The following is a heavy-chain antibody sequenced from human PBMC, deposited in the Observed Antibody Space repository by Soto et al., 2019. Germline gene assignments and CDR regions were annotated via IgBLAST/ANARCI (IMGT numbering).Heavy chain of an antibody. CDR3: AKSKGDLEILKTTVTTFWGPFHI. J-gene: IGHJ3*02. CDR1: GFTFDDYA. V-gene: IGHV3-9*01. D-gene: IGHD4-17*01. Sequence: EVQLVESGGGLVQPGRSLRLSCAASGFTFDDYAMHWVRQVPGEGPELVSGIIWNSGSRGYAESVRGRFTISRDNAKNTLYLQMNSLRAEDTALYSCAKSKGDLEILKTTVTTFWGPFHIWGQGTMVTVSS. CDR2: IIWNSGSR.